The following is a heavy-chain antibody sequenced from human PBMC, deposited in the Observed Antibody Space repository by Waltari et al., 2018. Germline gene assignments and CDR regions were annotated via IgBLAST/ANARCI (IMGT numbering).Heavy chain of an antibody. Sequence: EVQLLESGGGLVQPGGSLSLSCAASGFIFSNYDMSWVRQAPGEGWEWVSVITGGGDRIYYAGSVKGRFTISRDSSKNMLYLQMNSLRADDTAVYYCAKGPSTRTNWFDPWGQGTLVTVSS. J-gene: IGHJ5*02. CDR3: AKGPSTRTNWFDP. CDR1: GFIFSNYD. CDR2: ITGGGDRI. V-gene: IGHV3-23*01. D-gene: IGHD2-2*01.